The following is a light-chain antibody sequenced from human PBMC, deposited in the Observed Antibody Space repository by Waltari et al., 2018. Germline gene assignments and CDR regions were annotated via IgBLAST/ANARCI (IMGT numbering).Light chain of an antibody. CDR2: QDT. J-gene: IGLJ2*01. Sequence: SYDLTQPPSVSVSPGQTATITCPGAKLGDKYTSWYQQRPGQSPILVIFQDTNRPSGIPERFSGSNSGNTATLAISGTQPMDEAKYYCQAWDSGTVVFGGGTMLTVL. V-gene: IGLV3-1*01. CDR3: QAWDSGTVV. CDR1: KLGDKY.